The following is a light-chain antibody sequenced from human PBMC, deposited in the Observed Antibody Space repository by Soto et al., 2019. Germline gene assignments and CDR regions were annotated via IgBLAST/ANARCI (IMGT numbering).Light chain of an antibody. V-gene: IGKV3-11*01. CDR1: QSVSSY. J-gene: IGKJ5*01. CDR2: DAS. Sequence: IVFTQSPSTLSLSPGERATLSCRASQSVSSYLAWYQQKPGQAPRLLIYDASNRATGIPARFSGSGSGTDFTLTISSLEPEDFAVYYCQQSGSSPITFGQGTRLEIK. CDR3: QQSGSSPIT.